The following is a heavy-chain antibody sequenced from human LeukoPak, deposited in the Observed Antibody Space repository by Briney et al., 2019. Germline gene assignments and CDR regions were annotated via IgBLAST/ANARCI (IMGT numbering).Heavy chain of an antibody. CDR1: GFTFSDYG. J-gene: IGHJ4*02. Sequence: GGSLRLSCAASGFTFSDYGIHWVRQAPGQGLEWVALIWYDGSKKYYADSVKGRFTISRDNTKNTLYLQLNSLSAGDTAVYYCARAHSSSSTFDLWGQGTLVTVSS. CDR2: IWYDGSKK. CDR3: ARAHSSSSTFDL. D-gene: IGHD6-6*01. V-gene: IGHV3-33*01.